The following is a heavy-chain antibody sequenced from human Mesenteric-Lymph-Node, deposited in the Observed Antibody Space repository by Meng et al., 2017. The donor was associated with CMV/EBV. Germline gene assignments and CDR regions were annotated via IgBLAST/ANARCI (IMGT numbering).Heavy chain of an antibody. J-gene: IGHJ4*02. Sequence: ASVKVSCKASGNTFKNYDINWVRQATGQGLEWMGWMNPNSGNTGYAQKFQGRVTMTRNTSISTAYMELSSLRSEDTAVYYCARVGDTAPLDYWGQGTLVTVSS. D-gene: IGHD5-18*01. CDR3: ARVGDTAPLDY. CDR2: MNPNSGNT. V-gene: IGHV1-8*02. CDR1: GNTFKNYD.